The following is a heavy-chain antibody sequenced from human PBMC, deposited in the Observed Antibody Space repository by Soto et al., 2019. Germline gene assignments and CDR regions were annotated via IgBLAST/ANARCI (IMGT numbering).Heavy chain of an antibody. J-gene: IGHJ6*02. CDR3: AKNRLANSPYYYYYYGMDV. CDR1: GITFRSYG. Sequence: GGSLRLSCAASGITFRSYGMHWVRQAPGKGLEWVAVISYDGINKYYGDSVKGRFTISRDNSKNTLCLQMNSLRAEDTAVYYCAKNRLANSPYYYYYYGMDVWGQGTTVTVS. V-gene: IGHV3-30*18. CDR2: ISYDGINK. D-gene: IGHD6-25*01.